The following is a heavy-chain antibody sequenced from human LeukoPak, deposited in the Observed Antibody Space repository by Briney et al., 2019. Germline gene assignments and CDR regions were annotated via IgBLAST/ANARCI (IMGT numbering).Heavy chain of an antibody. CDR1: GFTFDDYA. Sequence: GGSLRLSCAASGFTFDDYAMHWVRQAPGKGLEWISLISWEGGSTYYADSVKGRFTIPRDNSKNSLYLQMNSLRSEDTALYYCAKDGVVAALGDNWFDPWGQGTLVTVSS. V-gene: IGHV3-43D*03. CDR2: ISWEGGST. D-gene: IGHD2-15*01. CDR3: AKDGVVAALGDNWFDP. J-gene: IGHJ5*02.